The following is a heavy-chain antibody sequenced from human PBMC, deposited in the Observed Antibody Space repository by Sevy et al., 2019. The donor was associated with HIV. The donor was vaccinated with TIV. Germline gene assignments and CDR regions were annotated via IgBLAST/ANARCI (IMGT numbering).Heavy chain of an antibody. J-gene: IGHJ4*02. CDR2: LYPGGST. Sequence: QLVGSLRLSCTASGFNVINFYMDWVRQVPGKGLEWVSVLYPGGSTYYPLSVKGRFTISRDNSKNTVYLQMSALTVDDTAVYYCARGSHGGPTAFDLWGQGTQVTVSS. D-gene: IGHD4-4*01. CDR3: ARGSHGGPTAFDL. CDR1: GFNVINFY. V-gene: IGHV3-53*01.